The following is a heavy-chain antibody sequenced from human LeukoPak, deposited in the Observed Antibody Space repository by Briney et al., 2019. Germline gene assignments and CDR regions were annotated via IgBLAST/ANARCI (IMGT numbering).Heavy chain of an antibody. CDR2: IYSGGST. CDR3: AKDGSPNYYDSSGYYSPVYLDY. Sequence: GGSLRLSCAASGFTVSSNYMSWVRQAPGKGLEWVSVIYSGGSTFYADSVKGRFTISRDISKNTLYLQMNSLRAEDTAVYYCAKDGSPNYYDSSGYYSPVYLDYWGQGTLVTVSS. CDR1: GFTVSSNY. J-gene: IGHJ4*02. D-gene: IGHD3-22*01. V-gene: IGHV3-53*01.